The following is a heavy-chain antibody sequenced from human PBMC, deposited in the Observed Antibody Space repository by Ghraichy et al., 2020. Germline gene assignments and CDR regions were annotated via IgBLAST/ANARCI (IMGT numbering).Heavy chain of an antibody. CDR2: IYYSGST. J-gene: IGHJ4*02. Sequence: SETLSLTCTVSGGSISSYYWSWIRQPPGKGLEWIGYIYYSGSTNYNPSLKSRVTISVDTSKNQFSLKLSSVTAADTAVYYCASSTNWGLGYFDYWGQGTLVTVSS. D-gene: IGHD7-27*01. CDR3: ASSTNWGLGYFDY. CDR1: GGSISSYY. V-gene: IGHV4-59*08.